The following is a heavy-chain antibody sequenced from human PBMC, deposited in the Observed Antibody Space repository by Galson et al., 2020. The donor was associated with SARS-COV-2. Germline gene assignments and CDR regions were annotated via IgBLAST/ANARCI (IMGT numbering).Heavy chain of an antibody. D-gene: IGHD3-9*01. V-gene: IGHV1-18*01. CDR3: ARVGGDYDILTGYYIAAFDI. CDR2: ISAHNGHT. J-gene: IGHJ3*02. Sequence: AKVSCKASGYTFTSYVISWVRQPPGQGLEWMGWISAHNGHTNYAQKLQGRVTMTTDTSTSTAYMELRSLRSDDTGVDYGARVGGDYDILTGYYIAAFDIWGQGTMVTVSS. CDR1: GYTFTSYV.